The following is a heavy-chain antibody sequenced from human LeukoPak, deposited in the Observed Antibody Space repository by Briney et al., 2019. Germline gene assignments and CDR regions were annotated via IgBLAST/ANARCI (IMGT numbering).Heavy chain of an antibody. CDR2: IYYSGST. J-gene: IGHJ2*01. V-gene: IGHV4-59*08. D-gene: IGHD6-25*01. Sequence: SEALSLTCTVPGGSISSYYWSWIRQPPGKGLEWIGYIYYSGSTNYNPSLKSRVTISVDTSKNQFSLKLSSVTAADTAVYYCARQGGGFWYFDLWGRGTLVTVSS. CDR1: GGSISSYY. CDR3: ARQGGGFWYFDL.